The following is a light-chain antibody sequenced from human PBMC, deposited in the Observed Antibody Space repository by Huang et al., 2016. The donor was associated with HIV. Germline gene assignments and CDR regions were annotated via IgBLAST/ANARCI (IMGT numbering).Light chain of an antibody. CDR3: QQYNNWPIT. CDR1: QSVSNT. V-gene: IGKV3-15*01. CDR2: GAS. Sequence: EIVMTQSPATLSVSPGERATLSCRASQSVSNTLAWYQQKPGQSPRLLIYGASTRATGNPARFSGSGSGTEFTLTISSLQSEDVAVYYCQQYNNWPITFGQGTRLEI. J-gene: IGKJ5*01.